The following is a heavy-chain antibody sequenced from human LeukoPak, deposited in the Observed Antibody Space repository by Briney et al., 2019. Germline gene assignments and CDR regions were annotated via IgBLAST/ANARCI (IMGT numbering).Heavy chain of an antibody. Sequence: PGGSLRLSCAASGFTSSSYGMHWVRQAPGKGLEWVAVISYDGSNKYYADSVKGRFTISRDNSKNTLYLQMNSLRAEDTAVYYCAKDRYYYGSGSYKSYFDYWGQGTLVTVSS. CDR2: ISYDGSNK. V-gene: IGHV3-30*18. CDR3: AKDRYYYGSGSYKSYFDY. D-gene: IGHD3-10*01. CDR1: GFTSSSYG. J-gene: IGHJ4*02.